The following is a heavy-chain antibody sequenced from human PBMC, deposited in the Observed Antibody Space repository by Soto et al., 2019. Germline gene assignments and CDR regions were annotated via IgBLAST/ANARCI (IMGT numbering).Heavy chain of an antibody. CDR2: VFYSGSA. CDR1: GGSITNYY. V-gene: IGHV4-59*12. Sequence: PSETLSLTCAVSGGSITNYYWGWIRQPPGRGLKSSGYVFYSGSADYTPSLKSRVTISVDTSKNQFSLKLRSVTAADTASYYCAMIKRGYTFGSSLDFWGRGILVTVSS. D-gene: IGHD5-18*01. CDR3: AMIKRGYTFGSSLDF. J-gene: IGHJ4*02.